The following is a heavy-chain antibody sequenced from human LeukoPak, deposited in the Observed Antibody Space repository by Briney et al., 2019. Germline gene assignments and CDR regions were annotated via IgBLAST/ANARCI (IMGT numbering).Heavy chain of an antibody. J-gene: IGHJ4*02. CDR2: INQSGST. CDR3: ARVAATGDLHLDY. D-gene: IGHD1-26*01. Sequence: SETLSPTCAVYGGSFSGYHWSWIRQPPRKGLEWIGEINQSGSTNYNPSLKSPVTISVDTSKSQFSLKLGSVTAADTAVYYCARVAATGDLHLDYWGQGTLVTVSS. V-gene: IGHV4-34*01. CDR1: GGSFSGYH.